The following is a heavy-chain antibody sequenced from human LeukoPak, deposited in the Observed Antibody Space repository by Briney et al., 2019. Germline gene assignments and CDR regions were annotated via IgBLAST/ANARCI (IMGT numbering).Heavy chain of an antibody. V-gene: IGHV4-59*12. J-gene: IGHJ4*02. CDR2: IHYSGST. D-gene: IGHD3-3*01. CDR3: ARAVEGWLLSYFDY. Sequence: KASETLSLTCTVSGGSISSYYWSWIRQPPGKGLEWIGYIHYSGSTNYNPSLKSRVTISQDTSNSQFSLPLSSVTAADTAVYYCARAVEGWLLSYFDYWGQGPLVLVSS. CDR1: GGSISSYY.